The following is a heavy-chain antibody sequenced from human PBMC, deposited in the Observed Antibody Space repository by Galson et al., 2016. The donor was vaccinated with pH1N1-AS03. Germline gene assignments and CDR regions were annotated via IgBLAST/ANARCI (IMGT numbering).Heavy chain of an antibody. J-gene: IGHJ3*02. Sequence: LRLSCAASGFSLSTCWMTWARQAPGKGLEWVANIKEDGSVKHYADSVKGRFTISRDDSKATLFLQMSSLRPEDTAVYYCASVTSAWPTVGAFGIWGQGTMVTVSS. CDR3: ASVTSAWPTVGAFGI. D-gene: IGHD4-23*01. CDR1: GFSLSTCW. V-gene: IGHV3-7*01. CDR2: IKEDGSVK.